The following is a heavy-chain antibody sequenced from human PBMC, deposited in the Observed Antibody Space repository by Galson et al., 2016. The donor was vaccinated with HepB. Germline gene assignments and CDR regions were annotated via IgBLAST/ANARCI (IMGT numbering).Heavy chain of an antibody. D-gene: IGHD6-13*01. J-gene: IGHJ4*02. V-gene: IGHV3-23*01. CDR2: MSDSDDI. CDR1: GFTFSSYA. Sequence: SLRLSCAASGFTFSSYAMAWVRQAPGKGLEWVSGMSDSDDIYYSPTAKGRFTISRDNSKNTVFLQLTSLRAEDTAVYYCAKDKRGHSSAWYWYFDSWGPGTLVSVSS. CDR3: AKDKRGHSSAWYWYFDS.